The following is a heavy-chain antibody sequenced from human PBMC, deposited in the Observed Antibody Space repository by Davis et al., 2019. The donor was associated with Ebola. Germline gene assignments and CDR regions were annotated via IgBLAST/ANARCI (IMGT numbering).Heavy chain of an antibody. D-gene: IGHD6-6*01. Sequence: GESLKISCAASGFTFDDYGMSWVRQAPGKGLEWVSGINWNGGSTGYADSVKGRFTISRDNAKNSLYLQMNSLRAEDTALYYCARVSTSSGNFYYYMDVWGKGTTVTVSS. CDR1: GFTFDDYG. CDR2: INWNGGST. J-gene: IGHJ6*03. V-gene: IGHV3-20*04. CDR3: ARVSTSSGNFYYYMDV.